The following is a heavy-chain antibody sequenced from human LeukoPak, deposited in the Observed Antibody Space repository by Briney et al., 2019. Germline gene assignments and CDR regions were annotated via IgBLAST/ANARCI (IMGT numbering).Heavy chain of an antibody. CDR1: GYSFTSYW. D-gene: IGHD6-13*01. Sequence: GESLKISCKGSGYSFTSYWIGWVRQLPGKGLEWMGIIYPGDSDTGYSPSFQGQVTISADKSISTAYLQWSSLKASGTAMYYCARSQSIAAAVGHYFDYWGQGTLVTVSS. CDR2: IYPGDSDT. J-gene: IGHJ4*02. CDR3: ARSQSIAAAVGHYFDY. V-gene: IGHV5-51*01.